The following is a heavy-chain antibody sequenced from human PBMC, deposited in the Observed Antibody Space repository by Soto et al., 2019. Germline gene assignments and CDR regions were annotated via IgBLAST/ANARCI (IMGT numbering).Heavy chain of an antibody. D-gene: IGHD2-2*01. Sequence: ASVKVSFKTSGYTFTTFGISWVRQAPGQGLEWMGWISAYNGNTNYAQKFQGRVTMTTDTSTSTAYMELRSLRSDDTAVYYCARGYCGSTSCDNWFDPWGQGTLVTVSS. V-gene: IGHV1-18*04. CDR1: GYTFTTFG. CDR3: ARGYCGSTSCDNWFDP. J-gene: IGHJ5*02. CDR2: ISAYNGNT.